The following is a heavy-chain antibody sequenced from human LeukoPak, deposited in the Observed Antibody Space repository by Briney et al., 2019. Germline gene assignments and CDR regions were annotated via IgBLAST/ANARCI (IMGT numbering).Heavy chain of an antibody. CDR2: ISSSGSTI. CDR1: GFTFSSYE. J-gene: IGHJ4*02. Sequence: GGSLRLSCAASGFTFSSYEMNWVRQAPGKGLEWVSYISSSGSTIYYADSVKGRFTISRDNAKNSLYLQMNSLRAEDTAVYYCAREDSSGSHFDYWGQGTLVTVSS. CDR3: AREDSSGSHFDY. D-gene: IGHD3-22*01. V-gene: IGHV3-48*03.